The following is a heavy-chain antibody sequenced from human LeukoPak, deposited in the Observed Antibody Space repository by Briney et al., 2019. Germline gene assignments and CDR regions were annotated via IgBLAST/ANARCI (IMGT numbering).Heavy chain of an antibody. CDR1: GGTFSSYA. CDR2: IIPIFGTA. Sequence: ESSVKVSCKASGGTFSSYAISWVRQAPGQGLEWMGGIIPIFGTANFAQKFQGRVTITADESTSTAYMELSSLRSEDTAVYYCARGDSSWYDYWGQGTLVTVSS. J-gene: IGHJ4*02. V-gene: IGHV1-69*01. D-gene: IGHD6-13*01. CDR3: ARGDSSWYDY.